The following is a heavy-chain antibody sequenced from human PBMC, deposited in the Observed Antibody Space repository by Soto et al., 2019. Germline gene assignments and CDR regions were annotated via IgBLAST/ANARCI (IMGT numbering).Heavy chain of an antibody. V-gene: IGHV3-21*01. CDR1: GFIFSSYG. D-gene: IGHD2-21*01. CDR2: ISSSSSFR. Sequence: PGGSLRLSCAASGFIFSSYGMNWVRQAPGKGLEWVSSISSSSSFRNYADSVKGRFSISRDNDKNLVYLQMDSLRAEDTAVYYCARDPPLSVLVVVATDDFWGQGTLVTVSS. J-gene: IGHJ4*02. CDR3: ARDPPLSVLVVVATDDF.